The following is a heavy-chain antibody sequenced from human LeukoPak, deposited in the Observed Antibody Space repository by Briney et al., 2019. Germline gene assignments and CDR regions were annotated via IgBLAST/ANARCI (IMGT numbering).Heavy chain of an antibody. Sequence: AGGSLRLSCAASGFTFSSYWMHWVRQAPGKGLEWVSSISSSSSYIYYADSVKGRFTISRDNAKNSLYLQMNSLRAEDTAVYYCARENGSGRGFDYWGQGTLVTVSS. CDR1: GFTFSSYW. V-gene: IGHV3-21*01. CDR3: ARENGSGRGFDY. J-gene: IGHJ4*02. D-gene: IGHD3-10*01. CDR2: ISSSSSYI.